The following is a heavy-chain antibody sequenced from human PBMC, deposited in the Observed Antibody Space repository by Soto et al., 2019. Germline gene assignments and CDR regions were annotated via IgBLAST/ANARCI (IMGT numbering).Heavy chain of an antibody. Sequence: GGSLRLSCAASGFSFSTYGMHWVRQAPGKGLEWVAAISYDGGNKFYADSAKGRFTISRDNSKNTLYLQMNSLRANDTAVYYCSKDSSVVAAGSGGWFDPWGQGTLVTVSS. CDR3: SKDSSVVAAGSGGWFDP. CDR1: GFSFSTYG. J-gene: IGHJ5*02. V-gene: IGHV3-30*18. D-gene: IGHD6-13*01. CDR2: ISYDGGNK.